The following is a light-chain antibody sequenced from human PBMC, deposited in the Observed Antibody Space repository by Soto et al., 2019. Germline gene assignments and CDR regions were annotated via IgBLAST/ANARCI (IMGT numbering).Light chain of an antibody. J-gene: IGKJ1*01. CDR3: QQSYSTPVT. Sequence: DIQMTQSPSTLSASVGDRVTITCRASQSINSYLNWYQQKPGKAPKLLIYAASNLQSGVPSRFSGSGSGTDFTLTISSLQPEDFATYYCQQSYSTPVTFGQGTKVAIK. CDR1: QSINSY. V-gene: IGKV1-39*01. CDR2: AAS.